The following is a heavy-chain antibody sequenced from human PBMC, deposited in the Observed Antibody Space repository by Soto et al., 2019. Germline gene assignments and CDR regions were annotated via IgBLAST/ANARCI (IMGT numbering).Heavy chain of an antibody. V-gene: IGHV3-33*01. Sequence: GGSLRLSCAASGFTFSSYGMHWVRQAPGKGLEWVAVIWYDGSNKYYADSVKGRFTISRDNSKNTLYLQMSSLRAEDTAVYYCARGEYYYYYGMDVWGQGTTVTVSS. CDR1: GFTFSSYG. J-gene: IGHJ6*02. CDR2: IWYDGSNK. CDR3: ARGEYYYYYGMDV.